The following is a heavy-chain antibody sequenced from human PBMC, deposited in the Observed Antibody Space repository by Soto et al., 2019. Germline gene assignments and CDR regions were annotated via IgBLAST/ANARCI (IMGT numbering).Heavy chain of an antibody. V-gene: IGHV1-18*01. CDR1: GYTFTSYG. D-gene: IGHD2-2*01. Sequence: ASVKVSCKASGYTFTSYGISWVRQAPGQGLEWMGWISAYNGNTNYAQKFQGRVTMTADTSTSTANMELRSLRSDDTAVYYCAREVCSSTSCYLRWYYMDVWGKGTTVTVSS. J-gene: IGHJ6*03. CDR2: ISAYNGNT. CDR3: AREVCSSTSCYLRWYYMDV.